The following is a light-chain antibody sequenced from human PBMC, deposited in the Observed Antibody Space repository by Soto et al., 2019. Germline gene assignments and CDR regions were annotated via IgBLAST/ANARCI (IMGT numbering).Light chain of an antibody. CDR1: SSDVGGYNY. CDR3: SSYAGSINV. Sequence: QSVLTQHPAASGSPGQSVAISCTGTSSDVGGYNYVSWYQQHPGKAPKLMIYEVNKRPSGVPDRFSGSKSGNTASLTVSGLQAEDEADYYCSSYAGSINVFGTGTKVTVL. V-gene: IGLV2-8*01. J-gene: IGLJ1*01. CDR2: EVN.